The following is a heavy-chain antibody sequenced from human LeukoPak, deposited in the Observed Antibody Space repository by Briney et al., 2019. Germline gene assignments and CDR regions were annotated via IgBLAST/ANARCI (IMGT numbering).Heavy chain of an antibody. CDR2: IIPIFGTA. CDR1: GGTFSSYA. CDR3: ARGGNWNDDGYFDY. J-gene: IGHJ4*02. D-gene: IGHD1-1*01. Sequence: SVKVSCKASGGTFSSYAISWVRQAPGQGLEWMGGIIPIFGTANYAQKFQGRVTITADESTSTAYMELSSLRSEDTAVYYCARGGNWNDDGYFDYWGQGTLATVSS. V-gene: IGHV1-69*01.